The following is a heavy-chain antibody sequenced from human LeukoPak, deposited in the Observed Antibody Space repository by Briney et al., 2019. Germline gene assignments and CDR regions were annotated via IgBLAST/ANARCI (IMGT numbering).Heavy chain of an antibody. CDR2: ISSSGDAI. Sequence: GGSLRLSCAAFGFTFSSYAMNWVRQAPGKGLEWVSYISSSGDAIYYAGSVKGRFTISRDNAKNSLYLQMNSLRAEDTAVYYCARDMVYWSQGTLVTVSS. J-gene: IGHJ4*02. CDR3: ARDMVY. V-gene: IGHV3-48*03. CDR1: GFTFSSYA. D-gene: IGHD3-10*01.